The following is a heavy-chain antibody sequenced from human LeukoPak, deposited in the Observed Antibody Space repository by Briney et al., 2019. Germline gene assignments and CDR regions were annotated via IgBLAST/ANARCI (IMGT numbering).Heavy chain of an antibody. V-gene: IGHV1-69*06. CDR1: GGTFSSYA. D-gene: IGHD6-25*01. Sequence: ASVKVSCKASGGTFSSYAISWVRQAPGQGLEWMGGIIPIFGTANYAQKFQGRVTITADKSTSTAYMELSSLRSEDTAVYYCARAAARGKYYFDYWGQGTLVTVSS. J-gene: IGHJ4*02. CDR2: IIPIFGTA. CDR3: ARAAARGKYYFDY.